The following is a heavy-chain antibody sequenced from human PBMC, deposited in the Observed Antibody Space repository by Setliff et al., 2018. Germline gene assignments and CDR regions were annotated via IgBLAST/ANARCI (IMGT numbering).Heavy chain of an antibody. V-gene: IGHV4-61*02. D-gene: IGHD6-6*01. CDR2: IYTSGST. CDR1: GGSISSGTYY. Sequence: SETLSLTCTVSGGSISSGTYYWSWIRQPAGKGLEWIGRIYTSGSTNYNPSLKSRVTMSVDTSKTQFSLKLSSVTAADTAVYFCARHRQYSSSSGFDPWGQGTLVTVSS. CDR3: ARHRQYSSSSGFDP. J-gene: IGHJ5*02.